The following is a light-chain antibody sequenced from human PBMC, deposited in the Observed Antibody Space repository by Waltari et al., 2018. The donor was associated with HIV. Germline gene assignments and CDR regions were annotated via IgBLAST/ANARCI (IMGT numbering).Light chain of an antibody. CDR3: SSYTISSTLV. CDR2: EVS. CDR1: SSDVGGYNY. V-gene: IGLV2-14*01. J-gene: IGLJ2*01. Sequence: QSALTQPASVSGSPGLSITISCTGTSSDVGGYNYVSWYQQHPGKAPKLMIYEVSNRPSGVSNRFSGSQSGYTASLTISGLQAEDEADYYCSSYTISSTLVFGGGTKLTVL.